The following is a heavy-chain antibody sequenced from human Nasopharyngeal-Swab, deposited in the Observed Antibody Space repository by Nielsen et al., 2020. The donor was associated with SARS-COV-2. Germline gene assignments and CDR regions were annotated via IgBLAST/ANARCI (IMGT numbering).Heavy chain of an antibody. V-gene: IGHV1-3*01. D-gene: IGHD3-22*01. Sequence: WVRQAPGQRLEWMGWSNAGNGNTKYSQKFLGRVTITRDTSASTAYMELSSLRSEDTAVYYCARVYYDSSGYYQYWGQGTLVTVSS. CDR2: SNAGNGNT. CDR3: ARVYYDSSGYYQY. J-gene: IGHJ4*02.